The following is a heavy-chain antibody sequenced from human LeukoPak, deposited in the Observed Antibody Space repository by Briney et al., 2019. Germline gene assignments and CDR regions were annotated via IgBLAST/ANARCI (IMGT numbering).Heavy chain of an antibody. CDR1: GYTFTSNY. V-gene: IGHV1-46*01. CDR3: ARDQEGFDY. CDR2: IYPKDGST. Sequence: GASVKVSRKASGYTFTSNYIHWVRQAPGQGLEWMGVIYPKDGSTSYAQKFQGRVTVTRDTSTSTVHMELSGLRSEDTAVYYCARDQEGFDYWGQGTLVTVSS. J-gene: IGHJ4*02.